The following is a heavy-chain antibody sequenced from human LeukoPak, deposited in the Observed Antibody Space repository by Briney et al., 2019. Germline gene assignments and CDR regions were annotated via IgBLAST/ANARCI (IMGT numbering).Heavy chain of an antibody. CDR2: IHYSGST. J-gene: IGHJ6*02. CDR3: AARSLRSGYPTRGMDV. D-gene: IGHD3-3*01. V-gene: IGHV4-59*01. CDR1: GGSISSYY. Sequence: SETLSLTCTVSGGSISSYYWSWIRQPPGKGLEWIGYIHYSGSTNYNPSFKSRVTISVDTSKNQFSLKLSSVTAADTAVYYCAARSLRSGYPTRGMDVWGQGTTVTVSS.